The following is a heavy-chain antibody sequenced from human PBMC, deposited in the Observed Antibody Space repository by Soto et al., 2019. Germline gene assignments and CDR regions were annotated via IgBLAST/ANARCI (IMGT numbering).Heavy chain of an antibody. Sequence: ASVKVSCKASGYTFTSYGISWVRQAPGQGLEWMGWISAYNGNTNYAQKLQGRVNMTTDTSTSTAYMELRSLRSDDTAVYYCARVPRVVAATPTAFDIWGQGTMVTVSS. CDR1: GYTFTSYG. V-gene: IGHV1-18*01. D-gene: IGHD2-15*01. CDR3: ARVPRVVAATPTAFDI. CDR2: ISAYNGNT. J-gene: IGHJ3*02.